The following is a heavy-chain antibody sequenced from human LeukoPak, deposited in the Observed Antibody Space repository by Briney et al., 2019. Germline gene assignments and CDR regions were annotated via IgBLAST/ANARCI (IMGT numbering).Heavy chain of an antibody. CDR3: VTSWCRQQRDY. Sequence: RGSLRLSCAASGFTFSSYSMTWVRQAPGKGLEWVSSISSSSSYIYYADSVKGRFTISRDNAKNSLYLQMNSLRAEDTAVYYCVTSWCRQQRDYWGQGTLVTVSS. CDR2: ISSSSSYI. V-gene: IGHV3-21*01. CDR1: GFTFSSYS. D-gene: IGHD2-8*01. J-gene: IGHJ4*02.